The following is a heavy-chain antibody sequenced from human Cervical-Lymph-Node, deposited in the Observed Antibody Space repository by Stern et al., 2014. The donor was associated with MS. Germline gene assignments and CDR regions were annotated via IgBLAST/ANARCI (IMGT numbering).Heavy chain of an antibody. J-gene: IGHJ4*02. CDR3: AKVAYSGNALDY. D-gene: IGHD4-23*01. V-gene: IGHV3-23*04. CDR1: EFTFSAYS. CDR2: IISSGGVT. Sequence: VQLVESGGGLVQPGGSLRLSCAASEFTFSAYSMTWVRQAPEKGLEWVATIISSGGVTYYADSVKGRFTIARDNSKNTLTLQMKSLRAEDTAVYFCAKVAYSGNALDYWGQGTLVIVSS.